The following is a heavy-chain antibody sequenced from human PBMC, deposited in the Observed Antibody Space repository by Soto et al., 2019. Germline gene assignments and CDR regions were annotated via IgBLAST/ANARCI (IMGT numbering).Heavy chain of an antibody. Sequence: PGESLKISCKGSGYSFTSYWISWVRQMPGKGLEWMGRIDPSDSYTNYSPSFQGHVTISADKSISTAYLQWSSLKASDTAMYYCARLGEYHPPRYGMDVWGQGTTVTVSS. J-gene: IGHJ6*02. CDR3: ARLGEYHPPRYGMDV. V-gene: IGHV5-10-1*01. D-gene: IGHD6-6*01. CDR2: IDPSDSYT. CDR1: GYSFTSYW.